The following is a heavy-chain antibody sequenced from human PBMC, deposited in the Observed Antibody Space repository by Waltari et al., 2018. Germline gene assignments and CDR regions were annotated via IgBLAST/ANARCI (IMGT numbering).Heavy chain of an antibody. Sequence: QVQLQESGPGLVKPSETLSLTCTVSGGSISSYYWSWIRQPAGKGLEWIGRIYTSGSTNYNPSLKSRVTMSVDTSKNQFSLKLSSVTAADTAVYYCARARDIVVVPAARYWYFDLWGRGTLVTVSS. CDR2: IYTSGST. J-gene: IGHJ2*01. V-gene: IGHV4-4*07. CDR1: GGSISSYY. D-gene: IGHD2-2*01. CDR3: ARARDIVVVPAARYWYFDL.